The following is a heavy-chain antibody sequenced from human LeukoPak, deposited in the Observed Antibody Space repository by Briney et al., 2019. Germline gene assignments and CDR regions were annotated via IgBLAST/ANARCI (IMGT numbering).Heavy chain of an antibody. CDR1: GFTFSSYG. J-gene: IGHJ4*02. V-gene: IGHV3-33*01. Sequence: GRSLRLSCAASGFTFSSYGMHWVRQAPGKGLEWVAVIWYDGSNKYYADSVEGRFTISRDNSKNTLYLQMNSLRAEDTAVYYCARGAYYYDSSADWYFDYWGQGTLVTVSS. CDR2: IWYDGSNK. CDR3: ARGAYYYDSSADWYFDY. D-gene: IGHD3-22*01.